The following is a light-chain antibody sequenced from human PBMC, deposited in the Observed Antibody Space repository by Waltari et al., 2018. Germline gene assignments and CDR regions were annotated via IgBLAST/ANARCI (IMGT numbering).Light chain of an antibody. CDR1: QCVSSY. V-gene: IGKV3-11*01. Sequence: IGFTPSPATLSLSPGGRAHPSCRASQCVSSYLAWYQQKPGQAPRLPIYGASNRATGIPARFSGGGSGTDFSLTISSLEPEDFAVYYCQHRRRWLVTFGEGTKVEVK. CDR3: QHRRRWLVT. CDR2: GAS. J-gene: IGKJ4*02.